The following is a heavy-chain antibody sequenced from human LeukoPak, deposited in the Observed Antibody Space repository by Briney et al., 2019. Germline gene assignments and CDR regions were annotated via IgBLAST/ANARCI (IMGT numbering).Heavy chain of an antibody. CDR2: ISAYNGNT. J-gene: IGHJ5*02. CDR3: ARDKVVVVPAAIRSRWFDP. CDR1: GYTFTSYG. D-gene: IGHD2-2*01. Sequence: GASVKVSCKASGYTFTSYGISWVRQAPGQGLEWMGWISAYNGNTNYAQKLQGRVTMTTDTSTSTAYMELRSLRSDDTAVYYCARDKVVVVPAAIRSRWFDPWGQGTLVIVSS. V-gene: IGHV1-18*01.